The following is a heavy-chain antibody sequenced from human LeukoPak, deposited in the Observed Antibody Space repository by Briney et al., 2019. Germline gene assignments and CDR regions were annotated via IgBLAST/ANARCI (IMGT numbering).Heavy chain of an antibody. CDR1: GYTFTSSD. V-gene: IGHV1-2*02. CDR3: ARDGNSMMVELDY. D-gene: IGHD2/OR15-2a*01. J-gene: IGHJ4*02. Sequence: GASVRVSCKASGYTFTSSDINWVRQAPGQGLEWMGWINTNSGATKYAQKFQGRVTMTRDTSISTVYMELSSLRLDDTAVYYCARDGNSMMVELDYWGQGTLVTVSS. CDR2: INTNSGAT.